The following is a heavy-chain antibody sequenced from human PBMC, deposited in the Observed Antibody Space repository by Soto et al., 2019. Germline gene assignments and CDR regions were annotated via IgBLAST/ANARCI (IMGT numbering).Heavy chain of an antibody. Sequence: QVQLQQWGAGLLKPSETLSLTCAVYGGSFSGYYWSWLRQPPGQGLEWIGEINHSGSTNYNPSLKSRVTISVDTSKHQFSLKLSSVTAAYTAVYYCARGSTPHHYFDYWGQGTLVTVSS. J-gene: IGHJ4*02. CDR2: INHSGST. CDR1: GGSFSGYY. CDR3: ARGSTPHHYFDY. V-gene: IGHV4-34*01.